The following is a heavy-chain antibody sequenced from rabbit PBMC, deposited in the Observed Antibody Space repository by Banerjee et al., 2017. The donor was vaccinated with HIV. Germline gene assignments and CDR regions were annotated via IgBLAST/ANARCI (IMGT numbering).Heavy chain of an antibody. Sequence: QSLEESGGDLVKPGASLTLTCTASGFSFSNSYCICWVRQAPGKGLEWIACISISNGNTYYATWAKGRFTISKTSSTTVTLQMTSLTAADTATYFCAKGSRYDTDGLAAYVYALNLWGPGTLVTVS. CDR1: GFSFSNSYC. V-gene: IGHV1S40*01. CDR2: ISISNGNT. CDR3: AKGSRYDTDGLAAYVYALNL. J-gene: IGHJ4*01. D-gene: IGHD6-1*01.